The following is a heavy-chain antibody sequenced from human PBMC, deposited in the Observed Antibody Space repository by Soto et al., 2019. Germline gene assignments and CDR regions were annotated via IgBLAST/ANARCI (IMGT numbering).Heavy chain of an antibody. CDR2: IYYSGST. CDR1: GGSISSGGYY. D-gene: IGHD6-6*01. CDR3: ARDQGSSAPLFDY. Sequence: SETLSLTCTVSGGSISSGGYYWSWIRQHPGKGLEWIGYIYYSGSTYYNPSLKSRVTISVDTSKNQFSPKLSSVTAADTAVYYCARDQGSSAPLFDYWGQGTLVTV. V-gene: IGHV4-31*03. J-gene: IGHJ4*02.